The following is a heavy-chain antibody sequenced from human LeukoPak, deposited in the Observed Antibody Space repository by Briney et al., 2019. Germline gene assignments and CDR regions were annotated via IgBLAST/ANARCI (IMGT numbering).Heavy chain of an antibody. CDR1: GYTFTSYG. CDR3: ARRKPVEMATIYYYYGMDV. V-gene: IGHV1-18*01. D-gene: IGHD5-24*01. J-gene: IGHJ6*02. CDR2: ISAYNGNT. Sequence: ASVKVSCKASGYTFTSYGISWVRQAPGQGLEWMGLISAYNGNTNYAQKLQGRVTMTTDTSTSTAYMELRSLRSDDTAVYYCARRKPVEMATIYYYYGMDVWGQGTTVTVSS.